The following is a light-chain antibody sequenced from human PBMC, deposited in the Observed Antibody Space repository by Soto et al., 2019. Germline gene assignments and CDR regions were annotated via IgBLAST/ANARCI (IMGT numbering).Light chain of an antibody. CDR1: QSISNW. Sequence: DIQMTQSPSTLSASVGDRVTITCRASQSISNWLAWYQQRPGKAPKLLIYKASSLESGVPSRFSGSGSGTAFTLTISSLQPDDFATYYCQEYNTYSYTLGQGTKLEIK. V-gene: IGKV1-5*03. CDR2: KAS. J-gene: IGKJ2*01. CDR3: QEYNTYSYT.